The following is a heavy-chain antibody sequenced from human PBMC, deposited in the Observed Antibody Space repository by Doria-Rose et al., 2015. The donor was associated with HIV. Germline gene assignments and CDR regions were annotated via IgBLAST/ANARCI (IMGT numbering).Heavy chain of an antibody. D-gene: IGHD2-15*01. V-gene: IGHV1-2*04. Sequence: GYYMHWVRQAPGQGLEWMGWINPNSGGTNYAQKFQGWVTMTGDTSISTAYVELSRLRSDDTAVYYCARELGYCSGGSCATYYYYGMDVWGQGTTVTVSS. J-gene: IGHJ6*02. CDR3: ARELGYCSGGSCATYYYYGMDV. CDR1: GYY. CDR2: INPNSGGT.